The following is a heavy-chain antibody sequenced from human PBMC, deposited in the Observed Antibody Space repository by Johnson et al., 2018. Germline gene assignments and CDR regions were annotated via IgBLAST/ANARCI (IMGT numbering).Heavy chain of an antibody. D-gene: IGHD4-17*01. J-gene: IGHJ5*02. V-gene: IGHV4-39*07. CDR2: IYYSGNN. Sequence: QVQLVESGPGLVKPSETXSLTCTVSGGAISSSSHYWGWIRQPPGKGLELIGTIYYSGNNYYNPSLSSRVTIPVDTSKNQFSLKLPPVPAADTAGYYRARQSTYGRQPVVWFDPWGQGTLVTVSS. CDR3: ARQSTYGRQPVVWFDP. CDR1: GGAISSSSHY.